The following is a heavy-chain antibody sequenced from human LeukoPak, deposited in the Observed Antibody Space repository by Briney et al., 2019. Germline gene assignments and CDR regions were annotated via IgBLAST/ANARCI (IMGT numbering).Heavy chain of an antibody. CDR3: ARGGIVGATGDY. J-gene: IGHJ4*02. CDR2: ISSSGDNI. V-gene: IGHV3-48*01. Sequence: GGSLRLSCAASGFTFSSYWMSWVRQAPGKGLEWISYISSSGDNIYYADSVKGRFTISRDNAKSSLYLQVNSLRADDTAVYYCARGGIVGATGDYWGQGTLVTVSS. D-gene: IGHD1-26*01. CDR1: GFTFSSYW.